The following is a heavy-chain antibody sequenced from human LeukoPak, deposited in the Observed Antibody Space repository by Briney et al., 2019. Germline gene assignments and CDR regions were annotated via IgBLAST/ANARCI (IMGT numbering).Heavy chain of an antibody. V-gene: IGHV4-4*07. CDR2: IYTSGST. J-gene: IGHJ5*02. CDR3: ASSLGSPHYDFWSGYWYWFDP. D-gene: IGHD3-3*01. Sequence: SETLSLTCTVSGGSISSYYWSWIRQPAGKGLEWIGRIYTSGSTNYNPSLKSRVTMSVDTSKNQFSLKLSSVTAADTAVYYCASSLGSPHYDFWSGYWYWFDPWGQGTLVTVSS. CDR1: GGSISSYY.